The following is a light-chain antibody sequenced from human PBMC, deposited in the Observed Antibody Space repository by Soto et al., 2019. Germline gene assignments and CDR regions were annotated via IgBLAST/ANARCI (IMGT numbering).Light chain of an antibody. V-gene: IGLV1-40*01. Sequence: QSVLTQPPSVSGAPGQRVTISCTGSSSNIGADYNVHWYQQLPGTAPKLLISGNSNRPSGVPDRFSGSKSGTSASLAITGLQAEDESDYYCPSYDSSLSGYVFGTGTKSPS. CDR3: PSYDSSLSGYV. CDR1: SSNIGADYN. CDR2: GNS. J-gene: IGLJ1*01.